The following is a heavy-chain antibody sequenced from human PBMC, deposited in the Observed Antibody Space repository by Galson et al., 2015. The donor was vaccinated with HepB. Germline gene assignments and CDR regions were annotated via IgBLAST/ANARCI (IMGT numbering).Heavy chain of an antibody. Sequence: SLRLSCAASGFTFSNYAMHWVRQAPGKGLECVSALTTDGSTTFYADSVKGRFTISRDNSNNTLYLHMSSLRPDDTAMYYCVTIGAYWGQGTLVTVSS. J-gene: IGHJ4*02. CDR3: VTIGAY. CDR1: GFTFSNYA. CDR2: LTTDGSTT. D-gene: IGHD4-17*01. V-gene: IGHV3-64D*08.